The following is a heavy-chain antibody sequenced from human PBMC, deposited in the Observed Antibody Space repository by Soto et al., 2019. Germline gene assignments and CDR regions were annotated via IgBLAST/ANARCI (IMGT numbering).Heavy chain of an antibody. D-gene: IGHD3-22*01. Sequence: PGGSLRLSCSASGFTFTSYAMSWVRQAPGKGLEWVSGISGSGGDTKSADSVKGRFTISRDNFKNTLYLQMNSLRAEDTAVYYCAKDWFLNYYDSRRDAFDIWGQGTMVTVSS. V-gene: IGHV3-23*01. CDR3: AKDWFLNYYDSRRDAFDI. J-gene: IGHJ3*02. CDR1: GFTFTSYA. CDR2: ISGSGGDT.